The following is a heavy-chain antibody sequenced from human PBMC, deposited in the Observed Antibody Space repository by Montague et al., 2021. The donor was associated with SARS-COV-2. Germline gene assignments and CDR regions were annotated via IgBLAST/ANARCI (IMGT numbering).Heavy chain of an antibody. V-gene: IGHV4-39*01. J-gene: IGHJ5*02. Sequence: SETLSLTCVVSSGSISPSDSHYLGWARQAPGKGLEWIASISYSGSTPYNPPLSSRATISVDTSKYQISLNLTSVTAADTSVYYCARHSTTHAFDPWGQGILVTVSS. CDR3: ARHSTTHAFDP. D-gene: IGHD1-1*01. CDR2: ISYSGST. CDR1: SGSISPSDSHY.